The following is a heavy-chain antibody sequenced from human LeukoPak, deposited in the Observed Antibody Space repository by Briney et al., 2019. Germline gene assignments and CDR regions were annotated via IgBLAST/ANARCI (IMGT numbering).Heavy chain of an antibody. CDR2: LSGNGATT. CDR1: GFSFSTYD. V-gene: IGHV3-23*01. D-gene: IGHD5-12*01. Sequence: PGGSLRLSCAASGFSFSTYDMSRVRQAPGTGLECVSGLSGNGATTYYADSVKGRFTISRDNSKNTLSLQMNSLRAEDTAVYYCVKGRDTVGGAFDYWGQGTLVTVSS. CDR3: VKGRDTVGGAFDY. J-gene: IGHJ4*02.